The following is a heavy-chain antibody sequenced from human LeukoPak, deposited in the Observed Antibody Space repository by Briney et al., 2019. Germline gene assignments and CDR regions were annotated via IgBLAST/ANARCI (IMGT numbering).Heavy chain of an antibody. CDR1: GFTFSNYW. CDR2: ISSSSSYT. Sequence: KTGGSLRLSCAASGFTFSNYWMNWVRQAPGKGLEWVSYISSSSSYTKYADSVKGRFTISRDNAKNSVYLQMNSLRAEDTAVYYCARGYSTSWYPGDYWGQGTLVTVSS. J-gene: IGHJ4*02. V-gene: IGHV3-11*05. CDR3: ARGYSTSWYPGDY. D-gene: IGHD6-13*01.